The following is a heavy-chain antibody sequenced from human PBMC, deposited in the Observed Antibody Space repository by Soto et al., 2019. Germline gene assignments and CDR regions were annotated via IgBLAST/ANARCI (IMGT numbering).Heavy chain of an antibody. CDR3: AKSRPIDY. CDR2: ISGSGGTT. J-gene: IGHJ4*02. V-gene: IGHV3-23*01. Sequence: GGSLRLSCAASGFTFSSYVVNWVRQAPGKGLEWVSTISGSGGTTYYADSVKGRFTISRDNSKNTLYLQMNTLRADDTAVYYCAKSRPIDYWGQGTLVTVSS. CDR1: GFTFSSYV.